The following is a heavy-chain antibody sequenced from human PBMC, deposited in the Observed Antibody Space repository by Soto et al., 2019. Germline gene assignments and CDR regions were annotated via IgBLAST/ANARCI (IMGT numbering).Heavy chain of an antibody. Sequence: VPLQQWGAGLLKTSETLSLTCAVYGGSLSGYYWSWIRQTPGERLEWVGDINHGGSANYNPSLKSRVTFSLDPSKNQFSLKLSSVIAADTAVYYCARYSSSWSKYVQHWGRGTLVTVSS. J-gene: IGHJ1*01. CDR3: ARYSSSWSKYVQH. CDR2: INHGGSA. V-gene: IGHV4-34*01. CDR1: GGSLSGYY. D-gene: IGHD6-13*01.